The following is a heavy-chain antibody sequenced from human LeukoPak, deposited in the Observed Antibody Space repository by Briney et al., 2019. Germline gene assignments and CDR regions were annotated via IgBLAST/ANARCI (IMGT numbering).Heavy chain of an antibody. CDR3: AKLFGGWYSSGWYGDY. Sequence: GRSLRLSCAASGFTFSSYGMHWVRQAPGKGLEWVAVIWYDGSNKYYADSVKGRFTISRDSSKNTLYLQMNSLRAEDTAVYYCAKLFGGWYSSGWYGDYWGQGTLVTVSS. CDR2: IWYDGSNK. D-gene: IGHD6-19*01. CDR1: GFTFSSYG. J-gene: IGHJ4*02. V-gene: IGHV3-33*06.